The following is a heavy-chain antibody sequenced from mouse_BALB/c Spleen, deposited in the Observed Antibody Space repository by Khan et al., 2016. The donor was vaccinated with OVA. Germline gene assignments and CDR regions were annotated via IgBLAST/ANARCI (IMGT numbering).Heavy chain of an antibody. V-gene: IGHV5-6-3*01. D-gene: IGHD1-1*01. CDR3: ASYYYGSRGFAY. J-gene: IGHJ3*01. CDR1: GFTFSSYG. CDR2: INSNGGST. Sequence: EVELVESGGGLVQPGGSLKLSCAASGFTFSSYGMSWVRQTPDKRLELVATINSNGGSTYYPDSVKGRFTISRAHAKNTLYLQMSSLKSEDTAMYYCASYYYGSRGFAYWGQGTLVTVSA.